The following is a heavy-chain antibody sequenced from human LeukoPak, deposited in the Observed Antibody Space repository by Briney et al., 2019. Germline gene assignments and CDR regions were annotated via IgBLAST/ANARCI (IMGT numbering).Heavy chain of an antibody. J-gene: IGHJ4*02. D-gene: IGHD2-2*01. Sequence: GGSLRLSCAASGFTFSSYSMNWVRQAPGKGLEWVSSISSSGSYIYYADSVKGRFTISRDNAKNSLYLQMNSLRAEDTAVYYCARSSSSSTSCYACFDYWGQGTLVTVSS. V-gene: IGHV3-21*01. CDR1: GFTFSSYS. CDR2: ISSSGSYI. CDR3: ARSSSSSTSCYACFDY.